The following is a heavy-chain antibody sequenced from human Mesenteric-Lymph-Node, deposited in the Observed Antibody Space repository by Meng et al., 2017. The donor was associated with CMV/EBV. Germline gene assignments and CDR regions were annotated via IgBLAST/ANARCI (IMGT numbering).Heavy chain of an antibody. J-gene: IGHJ5*02. CDR2: IDTSNNE. V-gene: IGHV3-21*05. D-gene: IGHD4-23*01. Sequence: GESLKISCAASGFTLSSYGMHWVRQAPGKGLEWVSHIDTSNNEYYADSVKGRFAISRDNAKNSVYLQMNSLRAEDTALYYCAREGVGNPGWFDPWGQGTLVTVSS. CDR1: GFTLSSYG. CDR3: AREGVGNPGWFDP.